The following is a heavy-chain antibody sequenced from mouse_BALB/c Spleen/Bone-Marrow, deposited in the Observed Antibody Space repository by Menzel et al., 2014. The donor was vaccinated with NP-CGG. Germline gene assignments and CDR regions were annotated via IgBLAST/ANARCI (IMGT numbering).Heavy chain of an antibody. Sequence: QVQLQQSGAELVKPGASVKLSCKASGYTFTSYWMHWVKQRPGQGLEWIGEINPSNGRTNYNEKFKSKATLTVDKSSSTAYIHPSGLPSEASAVYCCERGAAFAWSVYGAQGPRFFFSA. CDR2: INPSNGRT. J-gene: IGHJ3*01. CDR3: ERGAAFAWSVY. V-gene: IGHV1S81*02. CDR1: GYTFTSYW.